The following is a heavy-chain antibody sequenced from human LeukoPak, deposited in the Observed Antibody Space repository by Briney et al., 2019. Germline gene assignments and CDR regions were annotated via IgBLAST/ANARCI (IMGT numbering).Heavy chain of an antibody. J-gene: IGHJ4*02. V-gene: IGHV3-48*04. Sequence: PGGSLRLSCVASGFMFSSHNMNWVRQAPGKGLQWISYLSSSGSSIYYEDSVKDRFTISRDNAKNSLYLQINNLRAEDTAVYYCVVGDTPDYWGQGTLVTVSS. D-gene: IGHD1-26*01. CDR2: LSSSGSSI. CDR1: GFMFSSHN. CDR3: VVGDTPDY.